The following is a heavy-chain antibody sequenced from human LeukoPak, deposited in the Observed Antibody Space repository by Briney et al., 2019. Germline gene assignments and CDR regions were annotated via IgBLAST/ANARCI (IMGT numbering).Heavy chain of an antibody. CDR1: GGSFSGYY. CDR3: ARPRTPYYYDSSGYVFDY. CDR2: INHSGST. Sequence: ASETLSLTCAVYGGSFSGYYWSWIRQPPGKGLEWIGEINHSGSTNYNPSLKSRVTISVDTSKNQFSLKLSSVTAADTAVYYCARPRTPYYYDSSGYVFDYWGQGTLVTVSS. J-gene: IGHJ4*02. D-gene: IGHD3-22*01. V-gene: IGHV4-34*01.